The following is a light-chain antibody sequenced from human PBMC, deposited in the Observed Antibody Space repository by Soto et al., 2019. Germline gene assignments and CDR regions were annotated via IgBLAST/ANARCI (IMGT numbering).Light chain of an antibody. Sequence: QSVLTRPPSVSGSPGQSVAISCTGTSSDVGGSNGVSWYQQPPGTAPKLIIYDVSNRPSGVPDRFSGSKSGNTASLIISGLQAEDEGDYYCSSYTSSSTYVFGTGTKLTVL. CDR3: SSYTSSSTYV. J-gene: IGLJ1*01. CDR2: DVS. V-gene: IGLV2-18*02. CDR1: SSDVGGSNG.